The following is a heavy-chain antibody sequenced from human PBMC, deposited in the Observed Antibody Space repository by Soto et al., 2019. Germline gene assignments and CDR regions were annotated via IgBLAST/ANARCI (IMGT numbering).Heavy chain of an antibody. J-gene: IGHJ4*02. CDR3: ARLPKGSLVTA. CDR2: ISSRSDNT. V-gene: IGHV3-48*02. D-gene: IGHD2-21*02. Sequence: LVESGGGLVYPGGSLRLSCVASGFSFSDYSMNWVRQAPGKGLQWVSYISSRSDNTYYADSVKGRFTVSRDNAKNALFLQMNSLRDDDTATYYCARLPKGSLVTAWGQGTRVTVSS. CDR1: GFSFSDYS.